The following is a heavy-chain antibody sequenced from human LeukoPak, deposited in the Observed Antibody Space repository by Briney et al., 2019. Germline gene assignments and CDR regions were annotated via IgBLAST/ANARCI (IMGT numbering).Heavy chain of an antibody. CDR1: GGSINSYY. CDR2: FPYTGTT. J-gene: IGHJ5*02. D-gene: IGHD2-2*01. CDR3: ARVRNIVEVPAATRAAHGFDP. Sequence: NPSETLSLTCTVSGGSINSYYWSWIRQPPGKGLEWIGYFPYTGTTIYNPSLKTRVTISVDTSNQLSLKLSSVTAADTAMYYRARVRNIVEVPAATRAAHGFDPWGQGTLVTVSS. V-gene: IGHV4-59*08.